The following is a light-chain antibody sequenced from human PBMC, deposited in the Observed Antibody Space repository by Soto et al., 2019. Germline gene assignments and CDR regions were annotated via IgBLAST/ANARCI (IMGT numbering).Light chain of an antibody. CDR1: QSVSSY. J-gene: IGKJ1*01. CDR2: DAS. Sequence: IFFTQFQCTLFFSPREIATLSCRASQSVSSYLAWYQQKPGQAPRLLIYDASNRATGIPARFSGSGSGTDFTLTIISLEPEDFAVYYCQQYGSSPWTFGQGTKVDIK. CDR3: QQYGSSPWT. V-gene: IGKV3-11*01.